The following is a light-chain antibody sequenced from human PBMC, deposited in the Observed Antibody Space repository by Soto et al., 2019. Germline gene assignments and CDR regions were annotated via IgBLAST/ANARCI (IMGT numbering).Light chain of an antibody. CDR1: SSDVGGYNY. V-gene: IGLV2-14*01. Sequence: QSALTQPASVSGSPGQSIAISCTGTSSDVGGYNYVSWYQQHPGKAPKLMVYDVNNRPSGVANRFSGSKSGNTASLTISRLQADDGDYYCCSSYTSRSAYVFGTGTKVTVL. CDR3: SSYTSRSAYV. CDR2: DVN. J-gene: IGLJ1*01.